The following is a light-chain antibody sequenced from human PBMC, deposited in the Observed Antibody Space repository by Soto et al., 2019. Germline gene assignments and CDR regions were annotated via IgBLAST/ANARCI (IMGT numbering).Light chain of an antibody. V-gene: IGKV3-20*01. CDR1: QSVSRSY. J-gene: IGKJ3*01. CDR2: DAS. CDR3: QQYGNSPPRFA. Sequence: EIVLTQSPGTLSLSPGERATLSCRASQSVSRSYLSWYQQKPGQPPRLLIYDASSRATGIPDMLSGSGAGTEFTLTIIRLEPEDFAVDYCQQYGNSPPRFAFGPGTKVDIK.